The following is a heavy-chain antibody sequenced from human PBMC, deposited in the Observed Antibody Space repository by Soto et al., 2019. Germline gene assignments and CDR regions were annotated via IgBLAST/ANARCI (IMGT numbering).Heavy chain of an antibody. V-gene: IGHV4-34*01. CDR3: ARGFIVVVPAAWGY. Sequence: SETLSLTCAVYGGSFSGYYWSWIRQPPGKGLEWIGEINHSGSTNYNPSLKSRVTISVDTSKNQFSLKLSSVTAADTAVYYCARGFIVVVPAAWGYWGQGTLVTVSS. CDR1: GGSFSGYY. J-gene: IGHJ4*02. D-gene: IGHD2-2*01. CDR2: INHSGST.